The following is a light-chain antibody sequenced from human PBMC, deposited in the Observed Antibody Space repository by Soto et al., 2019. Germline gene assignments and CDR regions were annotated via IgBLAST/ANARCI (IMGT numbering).Light chain of an antibody. CDR1: QSVTIW. V-gene: IGKV1-5*01. CDR3: QQYSSDSFT. Sequence: DIQMTQSPSTLSASVGDRVTITCRASQSVTIWLAWYQQKPGEGPKLLIYDASILESGVPSRFSGSGSGTEFTLTIVGLQPDDFATYFCQQYSSDSFTFGPGTKVDIK. J-gene: IGKJ3*01. CDR2: DAS.